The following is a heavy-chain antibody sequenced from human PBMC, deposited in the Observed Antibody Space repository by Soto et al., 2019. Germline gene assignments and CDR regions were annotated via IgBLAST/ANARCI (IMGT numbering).Heavy chain of an antibody. Sequence: ASVQVSCQASGGTFSSYAISWVRQAPGQGLEWMGGIIPIFGTANYAQKFQGRVTITADESTSTAYMELSSLRSEDTAVYYCARARNTAMVSYYYGMDVWGQGTTVTVSS. CDR2: IIPIFGTA. CDR3: ARARNTAMVSYYYGMDV. J-gene: IGHJ6*02. CDR1: GGTFSSYA. V-gene: IGHV1-69*13. D-gene: IGHD5-18*01.